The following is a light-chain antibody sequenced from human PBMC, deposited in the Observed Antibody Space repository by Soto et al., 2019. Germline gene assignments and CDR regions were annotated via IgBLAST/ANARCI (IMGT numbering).Light chain of an antibody. V-gene: IGKV1-39*01. CDR3: QQGYTSSIT. CDR1: QSIGNH. J-gene: IGKJ5*01. Sequence: DIQMTQSPSSLSASVGDRVTITCRASQSIGNHLNWYQQKPGKAPKFLIYSVSSLQSGVPSRFSGGGSGTDFTLTIISLQPEDFATYYCQQGYTSSITFGQGTRLEIK. CDR2: SVS.